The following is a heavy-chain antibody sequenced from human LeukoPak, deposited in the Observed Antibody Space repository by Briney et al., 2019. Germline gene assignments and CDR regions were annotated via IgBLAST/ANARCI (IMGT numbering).Heavy chain of an antibody. V-gene: IGHV4-59*01. Sequence: SETLSLTCTVSGGSISSYYWSWIRQPPGKGLEWIGYIYYSGSTNYNPSLKGRVTISVDTSKNQFSLKLSSVTAADTAVYYCARSHGDYVLGYFDYRGQGTLVTVSS. D-gene: IGHD4-17*01. CDR1: GGSISSYY. CDR3: ARSHGDYVLGYFDY. CDR2: IYYSGST. J-gene: IGHJ4*02.